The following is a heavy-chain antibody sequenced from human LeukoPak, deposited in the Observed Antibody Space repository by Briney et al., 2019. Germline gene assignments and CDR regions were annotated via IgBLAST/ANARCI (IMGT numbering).Heavy chain of an antibody. V-gene: IGHV3-21*01. J-gene: IGHJ3*02. CDR2: ISSSSYT. CDR3: AREVYGGNSDAFDI. D-gene: IGHD4-23*01. CDR1: GFTFSSDA. Sequence: PGGSLRLSCAASGFTFSSDAMNWVRQAPGKGLEWVSSISSSSYTYYADSVKGRFSISRDNAKNSLFLQTNSLRAEDTAVYYCAREVYGGNSDAFDIWGQGTMVTVSS.